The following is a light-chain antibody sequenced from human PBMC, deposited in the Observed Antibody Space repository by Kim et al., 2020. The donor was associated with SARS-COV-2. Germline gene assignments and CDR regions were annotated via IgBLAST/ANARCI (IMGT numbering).Light chain of an antibody. Sequence: EIVMRQSPATLSVSPGERATLSCRASQSIGNNLVWYQQQPGQPPRLLIHAASTRATGVPARFSGSGSGTDFTLTISSLQSEDSALYYCQQYNDWPPGTFGQGTRLEI. CDR2: AAS. CDR1: QSIGNN. J-gene: IGKJ2*02. CDR3: QQYNDWPPGT. V-gene: IGKV3-15*01.